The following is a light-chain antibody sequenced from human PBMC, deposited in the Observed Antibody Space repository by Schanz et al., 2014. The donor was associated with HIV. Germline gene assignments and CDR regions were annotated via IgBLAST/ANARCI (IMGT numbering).Light chain of an antibody. V-gene: IGKV2-29*02. J-gene: IGKJ4*01. CDR2: EVS. Sequence: DIVLTQSPLSLPVTPGEPASISCRSSQNLLYSNGYNYLDWYVQKPGQSPQLLMYEVSSRFSGVPDRFSGSGSGTDFTLKISRVEAEDVGVYYCMQGKHLPLTFGGGTKVEIK. CDR1: QNLLYSNGYNY. CDR3: MQGKHLPLT.